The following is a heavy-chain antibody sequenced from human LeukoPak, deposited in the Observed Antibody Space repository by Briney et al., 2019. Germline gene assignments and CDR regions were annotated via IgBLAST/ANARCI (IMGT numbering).Heavy chain of an antibody. V-gene: IGHV4-59*08. Sequence: PSETLSLTCTVSGGSISGYYWSWIRQPPGRGLEWIGYIYSSGSANYNPSLKSRVTISVDTSKNQFSLKLSSVTAADTAVYYCARRLVAGPFDWWGQGTLVTVSS. D-gene: IGHD2-2*01. CDR1: GGSISGYY. J-gene: IGHJ4*02. CDR3: ARRLVAGPFDW. CDR2: IYSSGSA.